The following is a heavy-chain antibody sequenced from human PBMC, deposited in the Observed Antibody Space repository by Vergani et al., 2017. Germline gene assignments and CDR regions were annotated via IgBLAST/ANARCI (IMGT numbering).Heavy chain of an antibody. CDR3: ARQVGITGPTGYNWFDP. V-gene: IGHV4-39*01. Sequence: QLQLQESGPGLVKPSETLSLTCTVSGGSISSSSYYWGWIRQPPGKGLEWIGSIYYSGSTYYNPSLTSRVTISVDTSKNQFSLKLRSVTAADTAVYYCARQVGITGPTGYNWFDPWGQGTLVTVSS. CDR1: GGSISSSSYY. CDR2: IYYSGST. J-gene: IGHJ5*02. D-gene: IGHD1/OR15-1a*01.